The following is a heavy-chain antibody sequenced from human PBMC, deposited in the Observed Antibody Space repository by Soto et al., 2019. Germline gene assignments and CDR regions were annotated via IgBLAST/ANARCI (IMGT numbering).Heavy chain of an antibody. CDR1: GGSFSGYY. J-gene: IGHJ2*01. CDR3: ARIHSSGWSNLYWYFDL. CDR2: INHSGIT. D-gene: IGHD6-19*01. Sequence: QVQLQQWGAGLLKPSETLSLTCAVYGGSFSGYYWSWIRQPPGKGLEWIGEINHSGITNYNQSLKTRITISVDTSQNQFSLRLSSVTAADTAVYYCARIHSSGWSNLYWYFDLWGRGTLVTVSS. V-gene: IGHV4-34*01.